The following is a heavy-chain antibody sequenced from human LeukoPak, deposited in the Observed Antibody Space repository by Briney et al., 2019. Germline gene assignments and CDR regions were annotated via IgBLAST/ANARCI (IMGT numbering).Heavy chain of an antibody. V-gene: IGHV3-30*02. CDR3: AKGPQPYMVRGVICYFDY. Sequence: QSGGSLRLSCAASGFTFSSYGMHWVRQAPGKGLEWVAFIRYDGSNKYYADSVKGRFTISRDNSKNTLYLQMNSLRAEDTAVYYCAKGPQPYMVRGVICYFDYWGQGTLVTVSS. D-gene: IGHD3-10*01. CDR1: GFTFSSYG. J-gene: IGHJ4*02. CDR2: IRYDGSNK.